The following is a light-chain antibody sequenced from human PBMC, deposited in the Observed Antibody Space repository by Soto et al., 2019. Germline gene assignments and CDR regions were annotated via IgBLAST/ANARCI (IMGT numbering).Light chain of an antibody. Sequence: DIQMTQFPSSLSASVRDRVTITCRASQGISNYLAWYQQKPGKVPKLLIYAASTLQSGVPSRFSGSGSGTDFTLNISSLQPEDGATYYCQKDDSAPWTFGQGTKVEIK. CDR1: QGISNY. CDR2: AAS. J-gene: IGKJ1*01. CDR3: QKDDSAPWT. V-gene: IGKV1-27*01.